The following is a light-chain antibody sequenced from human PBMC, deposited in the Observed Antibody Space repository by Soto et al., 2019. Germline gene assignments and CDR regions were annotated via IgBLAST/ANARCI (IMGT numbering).Light chain of an antibody. J-gene: IGKJ1*01. V-gene: IGKV1-9*01. CDR2: AAS. CDR3: QQLNSYPWT. Sequence: DIQLTQSPSFLSASIGDRVTLTCRASQGISSYLAWYQQKPGKVPKLLFYAASTLQSGVPSRFSGSGSGTEFTLTISSLQPEDFATYYCQQLNSYPWTFGQGTKVEIK. CDR1: QGISSY.